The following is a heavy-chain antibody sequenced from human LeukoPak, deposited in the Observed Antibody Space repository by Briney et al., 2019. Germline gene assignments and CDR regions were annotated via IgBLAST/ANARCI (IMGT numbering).Heavy chain of an antibody. Sequence: ASVKVSCQASGYTFTSYAMNWVRQAPGQGLEWMGWINTNTGNPTYAQGFTGRFVFSLDTSVSTAYLQISSLKAEDTAVYYCARDPNTTRRYCSGGSCPLRYFDLWGRGTLVTVSS. CDR1: GYTFTSYA. V-gene: IGHV7-4-1*02. D-gene: IGHD2-15*01. J-gene: IGHJ2*01. CDR2: INTNTGNP. CDR3: ARDPNTTRRYCSGGSCPLRYFDL.